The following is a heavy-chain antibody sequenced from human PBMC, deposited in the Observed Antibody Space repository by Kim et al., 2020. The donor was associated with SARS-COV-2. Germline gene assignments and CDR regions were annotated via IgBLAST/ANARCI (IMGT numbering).Heavy chain of an antibody. J-gene: IGHJ6*02. V-gene: IGHV1-3*01. D-gene: IGHD3-22*01. Sequence: SQKFQGRVTITRDTSASTAYMELSSLRSEDTAVYYCAGDSSGFGEGGMDVWGQGTTVTVSS. CDR3: AGDSSGFGEGGMDV.